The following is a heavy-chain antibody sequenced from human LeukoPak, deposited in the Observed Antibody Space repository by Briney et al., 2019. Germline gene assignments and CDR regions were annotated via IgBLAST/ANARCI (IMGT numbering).Heavy chain of an antibody. J-gene: IGHJ3*02. CDR1: GFTFSSYA. D-gene: IGHD6-19*01. V-gene: IGHV3-23*01. Sequence: GGSLRLSCAASGFTFSSYAMSWVRQAPGKGLEWVSANSGSGDSTYYADSVKGRFTISRDNSRNTLYLQMNDLRAEDTAVYYCAKPCRSGLSPFDAFDIWGQGTMDTVSS. CDR2: NSGSGDST. CDR3: AKPCRSGLSPFDAFDI.